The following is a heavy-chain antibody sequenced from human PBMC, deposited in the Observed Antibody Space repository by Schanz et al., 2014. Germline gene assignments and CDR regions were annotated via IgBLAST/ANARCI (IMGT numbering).Heavy chain of an antibody. J-gene: IGHJ3*02. CDR3: AKCIGWYGRCAFDI. D-gene: IGHD6-19*01. Sequence: LVVESGGGLVQPGGSLRLSCAASGFTFRNNWMHWFRQGPGKGLSWVSRIDGEGGDTRYADSVKGRFTVFRDNARNTLYLQMNSLIAEDTAVYYCAKCIGWYGRCAFDIWGQGTMVTVSS. V-gene: IGHV3-74*01. CDR1: GFTFRNNW. CDR2: IDGEGGDT.